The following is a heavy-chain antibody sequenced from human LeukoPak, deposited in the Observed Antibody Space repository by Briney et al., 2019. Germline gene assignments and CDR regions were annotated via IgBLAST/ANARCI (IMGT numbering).Heavy chain of an antibody. CDR1: GFTFSDYY. J-gene: IGHJ6*02. V-gene: IGHV3-11*04. Sequence: GGSLRLSCAASGFTFSDYYMSWIRQAPGKGLEWVSYISSSGSTIYYADSVKGRFTISRDNSKNTLYLQMNSLRAEDTAVYYCARVGGAILLVGEDGMDVWGQGTTVTVSS. CDR3: ARVGGAILLVGEDGMDV. CDR2: ISSSGSTI. D-gene: IGHD2-15*01.